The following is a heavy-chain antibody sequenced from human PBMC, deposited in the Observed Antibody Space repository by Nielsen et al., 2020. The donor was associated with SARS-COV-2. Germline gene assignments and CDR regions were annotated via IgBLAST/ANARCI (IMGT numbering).Heavy chain of an antibody. Sequence: LTCAASGFTFDDYGMSWVRQAPGKGLEWVSGINWNGGSTGYADSVKGRFTISRDNAKNSLYLQMNSLRAEDTALYYCARDPTLYYDSSGYYIGYFDYWGQGTLVTVSS. J-gene: IGHJ4*02. CDR1: GFTFDDYG. V-gene: IGHV3-20*04. CDR3: ARDPTLYYDSSGYYIGYFDY. CDR2: INWNGGST. D-gene: IGHD3-22*01.